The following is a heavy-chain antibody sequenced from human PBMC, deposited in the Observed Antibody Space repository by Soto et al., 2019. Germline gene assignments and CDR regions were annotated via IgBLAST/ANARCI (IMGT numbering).Heavy chain of an antibody. CDR1: GFTFSSYS. CDR2: ITSSTI. J-gene: IGHJ6*03. Sequence: EVQLVESGGGLVQPGGSLRLSCVASGFTFSSYSMNWVRQAPGKGLEWVSYITSSTIYYADSVKGRFTISRDNAKNSLYLQMNSLRVEDTAVYYCARLPLSSGWYYYMGVWGKGTTVTVSS. V-gene: IGHV3-48*01. CDR3: ARLPLSSGWYYYMGV. D-gene: IGHD6-19*01.